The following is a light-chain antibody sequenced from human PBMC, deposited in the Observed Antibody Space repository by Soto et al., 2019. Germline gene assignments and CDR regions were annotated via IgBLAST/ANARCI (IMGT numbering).Light chain of an antibody. V-gene: IGKV1-39*01. CDR1: QSISSY. J-gene: IGKJ4*01. CDR2: DAS. Sequence: SPSPSYLSTSVCDAGQIICRASQSISSYLNWYQQKPGKAPKLLIYDASSLQSGVPSRFSGSGSGTDFTLTISSLQPEDFATYYCQQSYSTPLTFGGGTKVDIK. CDR3: QQSYSTPLT.